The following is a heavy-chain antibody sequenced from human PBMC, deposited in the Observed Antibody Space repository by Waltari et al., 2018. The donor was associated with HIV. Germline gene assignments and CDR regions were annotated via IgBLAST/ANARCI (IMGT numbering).Heavy chain of an antibody. J-gene: IGHJ3*02. CDR2: IWSESTNK. V-gene: IGHV3-33*04. D-gene: IGHD3-10*01. CDR3: ARGRGRAFDI. CDR1: GFSFSISA. Sequence: QVQLVESVGGVVQPGRSLRLSCPASGFSFSISAMHWVRQAPGKGLEWVAVIWSESTNKYYVDSVKGRFTVSRDNSENKVYLQMNSLRADDTAVYYCARGRGRAFDIWGQGTMVIVSS.